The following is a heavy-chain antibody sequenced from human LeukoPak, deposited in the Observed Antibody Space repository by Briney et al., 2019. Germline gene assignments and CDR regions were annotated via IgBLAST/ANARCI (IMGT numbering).Heavy chain of an antibody. CDR3: ARAQPNSGIVVVPVLDY. Sequence: ASVKVSCKQSLYTFNSYGFSWVRQAPGQGLEWMGWISAYNDNTNYAQKLQDRVTITTDTSTSTAYLELRSLRSDDTAVYFCARAQPNSGIVVVPVLDYWGQGTLVTVSS. J-gene: IGHJ4*02. CDR2: ISAYNDNT. CDR1: LYTFNSYG. V-gene: IGHV1-18*01. D-gene: IGHD2-15*01.